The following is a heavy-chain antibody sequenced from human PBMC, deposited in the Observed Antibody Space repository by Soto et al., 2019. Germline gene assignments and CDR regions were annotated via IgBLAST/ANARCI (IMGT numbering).Heavy chain of an antibody. Sequence: QLQLQESGPGLVKPSETLSLTCTVSGGSISSSSYYWGWIRQPPGQGLEWIGSIYYSGSTYYNPSLKSRVTISGDTSKHRFSLKLSSVTAADTAVYYCERHRLPYDGSGGESHWYFDLWGRGTLVTGSS. D-gene: IGHD3-22*01. J-gene: IGHJ2*01. V-gene: IGHV4-39*01. CDR2: IYYSGST. CDR1: GGSISSSSYY. CDR3: ERHRLPYDGSGGESHWYFDL.